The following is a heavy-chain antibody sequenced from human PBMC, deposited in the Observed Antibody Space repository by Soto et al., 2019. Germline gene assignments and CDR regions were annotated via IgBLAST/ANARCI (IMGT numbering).Heavy chain of an antibody. Sequence: NPSETLSLTCTVSGGSISSSSYYWGWIRQPPGKGLEWIGSIYYSGSTYYNPSLKSRVTISVDTSKNQFSLKLSSVTAADTAVYYCARAIAARPFHFFAYWGQGTLVTVSS. D-gene: IGHD6-6*01. CDR2: IYYSGST. CDR3: ARAIAARPFHFFAY. V-gene: IGHV4-39*01. J-gene: IGHJ4*02. CDR1: GGSISSSSYY.